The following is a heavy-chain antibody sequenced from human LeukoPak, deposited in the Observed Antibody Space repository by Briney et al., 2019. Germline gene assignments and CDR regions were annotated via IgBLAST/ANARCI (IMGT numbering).Heavy chain of an antibody. D-gene: IGHD3-22*01. CDR2: IRAYNGNT. Sequence: ASVKVSCKASGYTFTSYGISWVRQAPGQRLEWMGWIRAYNGNTNYAQKLRGRVTMTTDTSTSTAYMELRSLRSDDTAVYYCARRRGDDYYDSSGLTVFDYWGQGTLVTVSS. J-gene: IGHJ4*02. CDR3: ARRRGDDYYDSSGLTVFDY. CDR1: GYTFTSYG. V-gene: IGHV1-18*01.